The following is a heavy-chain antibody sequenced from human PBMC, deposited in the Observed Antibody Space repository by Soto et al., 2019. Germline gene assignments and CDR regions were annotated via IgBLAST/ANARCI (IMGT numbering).Heavy chain of an antibody. V-gene: IGHV4-30-4*01. CDR2: IYNSGHT. CDR3: ASSSLYGIDV. CDR1: GGSISSGYYY. Sequence: PSETLSLTCSVSGGSISSGYYYWSWIRQPPGQGLEGIGNIYNSGHTYYNPSLKSRLIISIDTSKNQISLKVGSVTAADTDVYYCASSSLYGIDVWGQGTTVTVSS. J-gene: IGHJ6*02.